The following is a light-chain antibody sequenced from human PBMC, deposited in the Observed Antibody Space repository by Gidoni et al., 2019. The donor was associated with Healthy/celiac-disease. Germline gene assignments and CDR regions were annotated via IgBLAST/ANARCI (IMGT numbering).Light chain of an antibody. CDR2: DVS. J-gene: IGLJ3*02. CDR3: SSYTSSSTWV. CDR1: SSDVGGYNY. Sequence: QSALTQPASVSGPPGQSITIYCTGTSSDVGGYNYVSWYQQHPGKAPKLMIYDVSNRPSGVSNRFSGSKSGNTASLTISGLQAEDEADYYCSSYTSSSTWVFGGGTKLTVL. V-gene: IGLV2-14*01.